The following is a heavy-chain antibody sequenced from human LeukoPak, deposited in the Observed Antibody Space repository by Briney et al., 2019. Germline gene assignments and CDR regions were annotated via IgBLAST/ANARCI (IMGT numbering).Heavy chain of an antibody. CDR2: ISGSGGST. V-gene: IGHV3-23*01. J-gene: IGHJ4*02. D-gene: IGHD2-2*01. Sequence: GSLRLSCAASGFTFSSYAMSWVRQAPGKGLEWVSAISGSGGSTYYADSVKGRFTISRDNSKNTLYLQMNSLRAEDTAVYYCAKLYCSSTSCYHGGLYFDYWGQGTPVTVSS. CDR3: AKLYCSSTSCYHGGLYFDY. CDR1: GFTFSSYA.